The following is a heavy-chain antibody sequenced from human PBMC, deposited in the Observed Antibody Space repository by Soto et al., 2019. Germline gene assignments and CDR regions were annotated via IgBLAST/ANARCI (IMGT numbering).Heavy chain of an antibody. Sequence: GGSLRLSCAASGFSFSDYSMTWVRQAPGRGLEWVSTLTRGGTTFYADSVKGRFTISRDNSKNTLSLQMHNLRAEDTARYYCAKRATTVPTPGNYFDCWGQGTLVTVSS. CDR3: AKRATTVPTPGNYFDC. V-gene: IGHV3-23*01. CDR2: LTRGGTT. J-gene: IGHJ4*02. CDR1: GFSFSDYS. D-gene: IGHD2-15*01.